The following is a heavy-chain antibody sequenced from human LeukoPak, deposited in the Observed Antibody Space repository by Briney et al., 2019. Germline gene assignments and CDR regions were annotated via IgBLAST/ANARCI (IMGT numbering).Heavy chain of an antibody. CDR2: INPNSGGT. V-gene: IGHV1-2*02. J-gene: IGHJ6*02. D-gene: IGHD6-19*01. CDR1: GYTFTGYY. CDR3: ARSYKESYGSGWYENYYYYGMDV. Sequence: ASVKVSCKASGYTFTGYYMHWVRQAPGQGLEWMGWINPNSGGTNYAQKFQGRVTMTRDTSISTAYMELSRLRSDDTAVYYCARSYKESYGSGWYENYYYYGMDVWGQGTTVTVSS.